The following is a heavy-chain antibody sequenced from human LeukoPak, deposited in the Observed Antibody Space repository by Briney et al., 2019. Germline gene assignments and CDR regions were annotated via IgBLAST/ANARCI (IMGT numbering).Heavy chain of an antibody. CDR2: INHSGST. V-gene: IGHV4-34*01. CDR3: AGAFFWFAP. Sequence: SETLSLTCAVYGGSFSGYYWSWIRQPPGKGLEWIGEINHSGSTNYNPSLKSRVTISVDTSKNQFSLKLSSVTAADTAVYYCAGAFFWFAPWGQETLVTVSS. D-gene: IGHD3-3*01. J-gene: IGHJ5*02. CDR1: GGSFSGYY.